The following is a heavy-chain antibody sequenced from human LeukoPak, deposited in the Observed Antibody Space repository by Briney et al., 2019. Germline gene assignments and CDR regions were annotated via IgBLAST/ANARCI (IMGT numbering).Heavy chain of an antibody. CDR2: INHSGST. CDR1: GGSFSGYY. Sequence: SETLSLTCAVYGGSFSGYYWSWIRQPPGKGLEWIGEINHSGSTNYNPSLKSRVTISVDTSKNQFSLKLSSVTAADTAVYYCARHRVKRFLEGGAIDYWGQGTLVTVSS. V-gene: IGHV4-34*01. J-gene: IGHJ4*02. D-gene: IGHD3-3*01. CDR3: ARHRVKRFLEGGAIDY.